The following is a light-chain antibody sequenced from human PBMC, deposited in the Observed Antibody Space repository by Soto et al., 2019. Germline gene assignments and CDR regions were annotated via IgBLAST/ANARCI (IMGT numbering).Light chain of an antibody. CDR1: SSDVGAYYS. CDR3: SSYTSRFTLI. CDR2: GVT. J-gene: IGLJ2*01. Sequence: QSVLTQPASVSGSPGQSITISCTGTSSDVGAYYSVSWYQHHPGKAPKLIIYGVTNRPSGVSNRFSGSKSGNTASLTISGLQAEDEADYHCSSYTSRFTLIFGGGTKVTVL. V-gene: IGLV2-14*01.